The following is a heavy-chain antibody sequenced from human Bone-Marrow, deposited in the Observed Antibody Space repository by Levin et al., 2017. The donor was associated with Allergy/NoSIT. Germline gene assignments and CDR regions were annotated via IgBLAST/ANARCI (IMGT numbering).Heavy chain of an antibody. CDR1: GFTFDDYA. Sequence: LSLTCVASGFTFDDYAMHWVRPAPGKGLEWVSGITWNSGTTAYADSVKGRFTISRDSAKNSLSLQMNSLRPEDTAFYYCAKDKFSVFTSSWYFDYWGQGILVTVSS. V-gene: IGHV3-9*01. CDR3: AKDKFSVFTSSWYFDY. J-gene: IGHJ4*02. D-gene: IGHD2-15*01. CDR2: ITWNSGTT.